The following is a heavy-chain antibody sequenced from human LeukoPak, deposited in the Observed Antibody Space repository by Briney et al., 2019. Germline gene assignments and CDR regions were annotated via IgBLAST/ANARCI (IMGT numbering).Heavy chain of an antibody. CDR1: GYIFTSYG. J-gene: IGHJ4*02. D-gene: IGHD3-9*01. V-gene: IGHV1-18*01. CDR3: ARSGDILTNFDY. Sequence: AASVKVSCKASGYIFTSYGISWVRQAPGQGLEWMGRISAYNGNTNYVQKFQGRVIMATDTSTSTVYMELRSLRSDDTAVYYCARSGDILTNFDYWGQGTLVTVSS. CDR2: ISAYNGNT.